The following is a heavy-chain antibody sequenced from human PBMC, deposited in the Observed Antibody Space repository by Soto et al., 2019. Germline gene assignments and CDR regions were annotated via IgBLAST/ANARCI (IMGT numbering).Heavy chain of an antibody. J-gene: IGHJ4*02. CDR1: GDTFNFYT. D-gene: IGHD3-10*01. CDR3: ATSYGSGSQAFDY. V-gene: IGHV1-69*02. Sequence: QVHLVQSGAELKKPGSSVRVSCKASGDTFNFYTINWVRQAPGLGLEWMGRTNPILSMSNSALKFQGRLSISADESTRTAYMDLRSLRSDDTAVYYCATSYGSGSQAFDYWGQGALVTVSS. CDR2: TNPILSMS.